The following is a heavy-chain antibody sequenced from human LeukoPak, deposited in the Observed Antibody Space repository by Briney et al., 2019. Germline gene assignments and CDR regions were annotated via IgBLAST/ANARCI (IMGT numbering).Heavy chain of an antibody. D-gene: IGHD1/OR15-1a*01. V-gene: IGHV3-73*01. CDR3: TRLGITGTKVY. Sequence: PGGSLRLSCAASGFTFSGSAMHWVRQASGKGLEWVGRIRSKANSYATAYAASVKGRFTISRDDSKNTAYLQMNSLKTEDTAVYYCTRLGITGTKVYWGQGTLVTVFS. CDR1: GFTFSGSA. CDR2: IRSKANSYAT. J-gene: IGHJ4*02.